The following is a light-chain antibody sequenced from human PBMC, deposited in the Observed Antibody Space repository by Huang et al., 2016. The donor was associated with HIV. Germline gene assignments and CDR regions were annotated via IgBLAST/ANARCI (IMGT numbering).Light chain of an antibody. V-gene: IGKV1-6*01. Sequence: AIQMTQSPSSLSASVGDRVTITCRASQGIRNDLALYQHKPGKGPKLVIYATSTLQSGVPSRFSGSGSGTDFTLTINSLQPEDFATYYCLQNNNYPWTFGQGTKVETK. CDR1: QGIRND. CDR2: ATS. CDR3: LQNNNYPWT. J-gene: IGKJ1*01.